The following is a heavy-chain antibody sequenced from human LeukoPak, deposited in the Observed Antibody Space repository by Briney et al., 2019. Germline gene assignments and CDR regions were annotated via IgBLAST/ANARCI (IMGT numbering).Heavy chain of an antibody. CDR2: ISGSSDYI. D-gene: IGHD2-2*01. Sequence: PGGSLRLSCAASGFTFSDYNMNWVRQAPGKGLEWVSSISGSSDYIYYADSLKGRFTISRDNAENSLYLQMNSLRADDTAVYYCARGYTSTGRMIDFWGQGTQVTVSS. CDR3: ARGYTSTGRMIDF. J-gene: IGHJ4*02. CDR1: GFTFSDYN. V-gene: IGHV3-21*01.